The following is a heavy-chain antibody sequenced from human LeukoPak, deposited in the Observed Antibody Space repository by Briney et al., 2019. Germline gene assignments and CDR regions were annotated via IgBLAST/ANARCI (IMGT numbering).Heavy chain of an antibody. CDR1: GYTFTSYY. CDR2: INPSGGST. CDR3: ARARVIAAAGSAVYYYYGMDV. D-gene: IGHD6-13*01. J-gene: IGHJ6*02. V-gene: IGHV1-46*01. Sequence: ASMKVSCKASGYTFTSYYMHWVRQAPGQGLEWMEIINPSGGSTSYAQKFQGRVTITADKSTSTAYMELSSLRSEDTAVYYCARARVIAAAGSAVYYYYGMDVWGQGTTVTVSS.